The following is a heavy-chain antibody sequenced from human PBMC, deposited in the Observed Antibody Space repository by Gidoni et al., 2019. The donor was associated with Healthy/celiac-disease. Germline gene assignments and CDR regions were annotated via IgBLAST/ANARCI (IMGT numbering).Heavy chain of an antibody. J-gene: IGHJ3*02. V-gene: IGHV3-23*01. CDR3: AKYYYDSSGYYYAFDI. Sequence: EVQLLVSGGGLVQPGGSLRLFCAASGFTFSSYAMSWVRQAPGTGLEWVSAISGSGGSTYYADSVKGRFTISRDNSKNTLYLQMNSLRAEDTAVYYCAKYYYDSSGYYYAFDIWGQGTMVTVSS. D-gene: IGHD3-22*01. CDR2: ISGSGGST. CDR1: GFTFSSYA.